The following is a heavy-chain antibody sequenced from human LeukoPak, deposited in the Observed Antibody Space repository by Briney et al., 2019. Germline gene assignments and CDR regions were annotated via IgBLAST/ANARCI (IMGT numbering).Heavy chain of an antibody. Sequence: GESLRLSCAASGFTVSNNYMSLVRQVPGKGPEWVSGILDNGDTNYADSVKGRFTISRDNSKNTLYLQMSSLRADDTAVYYCVIGRLFRGGFDSWGQGTLVTVS. D-gene: IGHD2-15*01. V-gene: IGHV3-53*01. CDR1: GFTVSNNY. CDR3: VIGRLFRGGFDS. J-gene: IGHJ4*02. CDR2: ILDNGDT.